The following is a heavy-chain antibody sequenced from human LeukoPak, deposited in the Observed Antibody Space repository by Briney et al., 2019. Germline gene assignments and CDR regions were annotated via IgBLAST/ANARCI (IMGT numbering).Heavy chain of an antibody. CDR1: GFTFSSYW. J-gene: IGHJ2*01. CDR3: ARDGLYDNSAYHQFRDPRGWYFDL. CDR2: INQDGSGK. Sequence: GGSLRLSCAASGFTFSSYWMSWVRQAPGKGLEWVANINQDGSGKYYVDSVKGRFTISRDNAKNSLYLQMNSLRAADTAVYYCARDGLYDNSAYHQFRDPRGWYFDLWGRGTLVTVSS. V-gene: IGHV3-7*03. D-gene: IGHD3-22*01.